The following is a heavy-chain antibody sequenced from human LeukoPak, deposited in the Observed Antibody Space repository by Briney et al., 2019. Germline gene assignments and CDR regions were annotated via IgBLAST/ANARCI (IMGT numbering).Heavy chain of an antibody. D-gene: IGHD3-9*01. CDR1: GFTFSSYG. V-gene: IGHV3-66*04. Sequence: PGGSLRLSCAASGFTFSSYGMSWVRQAPGKGLEWVSVIYSGGSTYYADSVKGRFTISRDNSKNTLYLQMNSLRAEDTAVYYCARQRGEYYDILTGYYNAYYFDYWGQGTLVTVSS. CDR3: ARQRGEYYDILTGYYNAYYFDY. CDR2: IYSGGST. J-gene: IGHJ4*02.